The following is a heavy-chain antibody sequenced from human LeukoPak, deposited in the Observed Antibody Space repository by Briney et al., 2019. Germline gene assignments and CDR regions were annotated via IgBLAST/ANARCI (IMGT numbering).Heavy chain of an antibody. V-gene: IGHV3-53*01. D-gene: IGHD6-13*01. J-gene: IGHJ3*02. CDR1: GFTVSSNY. CDR2: IYSGGST. CDR3: ARGIAAAGTGAFDI. Sequence: GRSLRLSCAASGFTVSSNYMSWVRQAPGKGLEWVSVIYSGGSTYYADSVKGRFTISRDNSKNTLYLQMNSLRAEDTAVYYCARGIAAAGTGAFDIWGQGTMVTVSS.